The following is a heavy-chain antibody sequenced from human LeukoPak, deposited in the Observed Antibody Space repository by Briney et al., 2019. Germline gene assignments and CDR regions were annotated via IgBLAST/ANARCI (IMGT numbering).Heavy chain of an antibody. D-gene: IGHD2-2*01. CDR1: GFTFSSYA. J-gene: IGHJ4*02. CDR2: FRGSGVAT. Sequence: GGSLRLSCAASGFTFSSYAMNWVRQAPGKGLKWVSGFRGSGVATFYADSVKGRFTISRDNAKNSLYLQMNSLRAEDTAVYYCARGFDIVVVPAAYGDYWGQGTLVTVSS. V-gene: IGHV3-23*01. CDR3: ARGFDIVVVPAAYGDY.